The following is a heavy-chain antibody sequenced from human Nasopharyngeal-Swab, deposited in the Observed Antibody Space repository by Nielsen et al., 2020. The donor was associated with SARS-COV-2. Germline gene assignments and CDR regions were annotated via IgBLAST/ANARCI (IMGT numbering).Heavy chain of an antibody. V-gene: IGHV4-34*01. D-gene: IGHD4-23*01. J-gene: IGHJ6*03. CDR3: ARGYGGLYYYYYMDV. CDR2: INHSGST. Sequence: WIRQPPGKGLEWIGEINHSGSTNYNPSLKSRVTISVDTSKNQFSLKLSSVTAADTAVYYCARGYGGLYYYYYMDVWGKGTTVTVSS.